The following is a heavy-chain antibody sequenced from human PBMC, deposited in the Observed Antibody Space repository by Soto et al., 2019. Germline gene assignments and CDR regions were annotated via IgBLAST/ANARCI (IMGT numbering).Heavy chain of an antibody. CDR2: IIPVFDTP. CDR3: ARGDSPYVWFNEF. Sequence: QAQLVQSGAEVKKPGSSVKVSCKDSGGLFSSYAISWVRQAPGQGLEWMGGIIPVFDTPYYAQKFQRRVTITADESTHTAYLELSSLRSDDTAMYYCARGDSPYVWFNEFWGQGSRVTVSS. CDR1: GGLFSSYA. V-gene: IGHV1-69*01. D-gene: IGHD3-16*01. J-gene: IGHJ4*02.